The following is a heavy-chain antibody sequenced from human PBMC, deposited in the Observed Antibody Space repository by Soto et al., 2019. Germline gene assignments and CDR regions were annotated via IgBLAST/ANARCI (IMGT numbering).Heavy chain of an antibody. D-gene: IGHD4-4*01. CDR1: GYFISNGYH. J-gene: IGHJ4*02. CDR2: VYHSGTT. V-gene: IGHV4-38-2*01. CDR3: ARVRLEYSNKPYFFDN. Sequence: SETLSLTCAVSGYFISNGYHWGWIRPSPGRGLEWIGSVYHSGTTYYSPSLKRRVTISVDTSKNQFSLRLSSVTTADTGVYYCARVRLEYSNKPYFFDNWGRGTQVTVSS.